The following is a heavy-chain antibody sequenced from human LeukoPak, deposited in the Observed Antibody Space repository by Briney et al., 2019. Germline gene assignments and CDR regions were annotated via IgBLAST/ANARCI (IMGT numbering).Heavy chain of an antibody. Sequence: PGGSLRLSCAASGFTFSDAWMSWVRQAPGKGLEWVGRIRSRPDGGTTAYAAPVKDRFTISRDDSKNTLYLQINSLKTEDTAVYYCMRTHPADYWGQGTLVTVSS. CDR3: MRTHPADY. V-gene: IGHV3-15*01. CDR1: GFTFSDAW. J-gene: IGHJ4*02. CDR2: IRSRPDGGTT. D-gene: IGHD1-14*01.